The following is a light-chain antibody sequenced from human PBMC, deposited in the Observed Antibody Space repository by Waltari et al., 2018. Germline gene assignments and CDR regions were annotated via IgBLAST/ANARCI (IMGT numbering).Light chain of an antibody. J-gene: IGLJ1*01. V-gene: IGLV2-11*01. CDR1: SSDVGGYDS. CDR2: VVN. CDR3: YSYVPTSLYV. Sequence: QSALTQPRSVSGSPGQSVTISCTGTSSDVGGYDSVSWYQQHPGKAPKLIIYVVNKRPSGVPDRFSGSKSGNTASLTISGLQAEDEADYYCYSYVPTSLYVFGTGTKVTVL.